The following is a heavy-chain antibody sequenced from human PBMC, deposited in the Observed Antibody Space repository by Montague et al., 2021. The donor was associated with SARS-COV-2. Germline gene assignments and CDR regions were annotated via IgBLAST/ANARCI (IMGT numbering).Heavy chain of an antibody. V-gene: IGHV4-61*02. D-gene: IGHD3-9*01. CDR2: ISTSGNT. Sequence: TLSLTCTVSGGSINSGSYYWGWIRQAAGKGLEWIGRISTSGNTKYNTSLKSRVTISVDTSQNQFSLKMYSVTAADTAVYYCARDTRPNFAYYDILAGDYYSDGIDVWGQGTTVTVSS. CDR1: GGSINSGSYY. J-gene: IGHJ6*02. CDR3: ARDTRPNFAYYDILAGDYYSDGIDV.